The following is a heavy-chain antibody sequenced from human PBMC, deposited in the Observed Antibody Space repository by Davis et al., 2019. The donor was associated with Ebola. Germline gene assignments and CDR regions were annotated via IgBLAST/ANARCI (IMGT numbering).Heavy chain of an antibody. CDR1: GFTFSSYW. D-gene: IGHD3-3*01. CDR3: AREHYDFWSGYDAYYYYGMDV. CDR2: IKQDGSEK. Sequence: GESLKISCAASGFTFSSYWMSWVRQAPGKGLEWVANIKQDGSEKYYVDSVKGRFTISRDNAKNSLYLQMNSLRAEDTAVYYCAREHYDFWSGYDAYYYYGMDVWGQGTTVTVSS. V-gene: IGHV3-7*03. J-gene: IGHJ6*02.